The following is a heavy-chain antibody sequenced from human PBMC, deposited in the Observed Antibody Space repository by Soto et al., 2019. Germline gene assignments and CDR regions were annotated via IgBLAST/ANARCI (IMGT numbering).Heavy chain of an antibody. D-gene: IGHD2-21*01. CDR1: GFTFSSYA. CDR2: IESASDT. CDR3: AKELAIASFITIDY. Sequence: PGGSLRLSCAASGFTFSSYAMSWVRQAPGKGLEWVSAIESASDTHYADSVKGRFTISRDNSKNTLYLQMNSLRVEDTAIYYCAKELAIASFITIDYWGQGVLVTVSS. J-gene: IGHJ4*02. V-gene: IGHV3-23*01.